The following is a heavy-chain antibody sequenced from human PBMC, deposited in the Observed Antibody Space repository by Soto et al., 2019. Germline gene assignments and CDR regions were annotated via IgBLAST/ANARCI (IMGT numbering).Heavy chain of an antibody. Sequence: QVQLLQSGPKMTKPGASVKSSCEASGYTVTTYAIHWVRQAPGQRLEWMGWINADNGNTKYSQRFQGRVTITGDTSTTTTYMELSGLRSADTAVYYCARDMFGLLIIGVSDFWGQGTLVTVSS. CDR2: INADNGNT. J-gene: IGHJ4*02. V-gene: IGHV1-3*01. CDR3: ARDMFGLLIIGVSDF. CDR1: GYTVTTYA. D-gene: IGHD3-3*01.